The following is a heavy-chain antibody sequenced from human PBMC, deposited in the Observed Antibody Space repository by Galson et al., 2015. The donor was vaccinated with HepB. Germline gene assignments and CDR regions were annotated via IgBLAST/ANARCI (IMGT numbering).Heavy chain of an antibody. J-gene: IGHJ6*02. D-gene: IGHD1-26*01. CDR1: GFTFSSYG. CDR3: ARDLVVGATDERYYGMDV. Sequence: SLRLSCAASGFTFSSYGMHWVRQAPGKGLEWVAVIWYDGSNKYYADSVKGRFTISRDNSKNTLYLQMNSLRAEDTAVYYCARDLVVGATDERYYGMDVWGQGTTVTVSS. CDR2: IWYDGSNK. V-gene: IGHV3-33*08.